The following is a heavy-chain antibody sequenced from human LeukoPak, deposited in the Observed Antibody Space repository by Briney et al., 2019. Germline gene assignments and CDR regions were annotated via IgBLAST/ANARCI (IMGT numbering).Heavy chain of an antibody. CDR2: VCGGGGST. J-gene: IGHJ4*02. D-gene: IGHD3-10*02. V-gene: IGHV3-23*01. Sequence: GGSLRLSCATSGFTFSSYAMSWVRQAPGKGLEWVSTVCGGGGSTWYADSVKGRFTISRDNSKNTLYLQMNSLRAEDTAVYYCATYVRGDFDYWGQGTLVTVSS. CDR3: ATYVRGDFDY. CDR1: GFTFSSYA.